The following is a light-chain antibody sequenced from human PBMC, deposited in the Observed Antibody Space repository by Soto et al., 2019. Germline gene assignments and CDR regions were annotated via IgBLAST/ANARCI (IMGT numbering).Light chain of an antibody. CDR1: QSVNSNY. V-gene: IGKV3-20*01. J-gene: IGKJ4*01. CDR3: QQYGSSPLT. Sequence: EIVLTQSPGTLSLSPGERATLSCRASQSVNSNYLAWYQQKPGQAPRLLIKGASSRATGIPDRFSGSGSGTDFTLTISRLEPEDFAVYNCQQYGSSPLTFGGGTKVEIK. CDR2: GAS.